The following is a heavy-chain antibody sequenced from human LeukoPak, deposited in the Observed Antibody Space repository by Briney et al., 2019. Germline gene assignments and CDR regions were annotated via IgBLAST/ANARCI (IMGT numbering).Heavy chain of an antibody. Sequence: GGSLRLSCAASGFTFSSYGMHWVRQVPGKGLEWVAVISYDGSNKYYADSVKGRFTISRDNSKNTLYLQINSLRADDTAVYYCAKDQDPHSYGSGSYAPFDYWGQGTLVTVSS. V-gene: IGHV3-30*18. D-gene: IGHD3-10*01. J-gene: IGHJ4*02. CDR2: ISYDGSNK. CDR3: AKDQDPHSYGSGSYAPFDY. CDR1: GFTFSSYG.